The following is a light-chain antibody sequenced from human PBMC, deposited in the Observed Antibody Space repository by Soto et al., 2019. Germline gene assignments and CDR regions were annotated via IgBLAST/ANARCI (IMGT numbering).Light chain of an antibody. CDR1: QSISSSY. V-gene: IGKV3-20*01. CDR2: AAS. Sequence: EIVLTQSPGTLSLSPGERATLSCRASQSISSSYLAWYQQKPGQAPRLLIYAASSRATGIPDRFSGSGSGTDFGGGISRLEPEDFAVYYCQQYGSSSYTFGQGTQLEIK. J-gene: IGKJ2*01. CDR3: QQYGSSSYT.